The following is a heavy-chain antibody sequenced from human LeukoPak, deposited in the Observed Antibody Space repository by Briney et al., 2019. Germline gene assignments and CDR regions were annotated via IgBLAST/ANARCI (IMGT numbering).Heavy chain of an antibody. CDR1: GGSISSSDYH. CDR2: IYYSGST. V-gene: IGHV4-39*01. CDR3: ARYSTTGDAFDI. J-gene: IGHJ3*02. Sequence: SETLSLTCTVSGGSISSSDYHWGCIRQPPGKWLEWIGTIYYSGSTNYNPSLKSRVTMSVDTSKNQFSLKLSSVTAADTAVYYCARYSTTGDAFDIWGQGTMVTVSS. D-gene: IGHD4-11*01.